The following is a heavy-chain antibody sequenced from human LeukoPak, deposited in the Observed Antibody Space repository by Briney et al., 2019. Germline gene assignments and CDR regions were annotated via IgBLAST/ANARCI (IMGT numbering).Heavy chain of an antibody. D-gene: IGHD1-14*01. Sequence: SETLSLTCTVSGGSISSYYWSWIRQPPGKGLEWIGEINHSGSTNYNPSLKSRVTISVDTSKNQFSLKLSSVTAADTAVYYCASGEPGPTALFDYWGQGTLVTVSS. CDR1: GGSISSYY. CDR3: ASGEPGPTALFDY. CDR2: INHSGST. J-gene: IGHJ4*02. V-gene: IGHV4-34*01.